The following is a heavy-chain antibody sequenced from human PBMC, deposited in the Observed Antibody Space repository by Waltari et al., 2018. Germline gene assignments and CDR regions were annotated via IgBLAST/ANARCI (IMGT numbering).Heavy chain of an antibody. J-gene: IGHJ5*02. CDR1: GFTFSTFW. D-gene: IGHD1-26*01. CDR2: IKSVGSAT. CDR3: ASDVHSGRYGWFDP. V-gene: IGHV3-74*01. Sequence: EVQLVESGGDLVQPGGSLRLSCAASGFTFSTFWVHWVRQVPGKGLVGVSRIKSVGSATRYADSVQGRFTISRDNAKNTVYLQMNSLRAEDTAVYHCASDVHSGRYGWFDPGGQGTLVTVSS.